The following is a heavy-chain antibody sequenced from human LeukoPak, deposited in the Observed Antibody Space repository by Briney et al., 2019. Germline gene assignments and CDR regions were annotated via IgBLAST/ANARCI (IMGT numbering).Heavy chain of an antibody. CDR1: GYIFTNFD. V-gene: IGHV1-8*01. J-gene: IGHJ4*02. CDR3: ARGDS. CDR2: MNSNSGNT. Sequence: ASVKVSCKASGYIFTNFDINWVRQATGQGLEWVGWMNSNSGNTGYGQKFQGRITLTRDTAISTAYMELTSLGYEDAAVYYCARGDSWGQGTLVTVSS.